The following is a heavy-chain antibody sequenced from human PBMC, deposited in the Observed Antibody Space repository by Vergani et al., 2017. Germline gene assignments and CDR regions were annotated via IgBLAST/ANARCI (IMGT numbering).Heavy chain of an antibody. D-gene: IGHD4-23*01. J-gene: IGHJ3*01. CDR3: ARDNKQLRPKAFEL. CDR1: GASINNDFYY. CDR2: IYVSGIT. Sequence: QVQLQESGPGLVKPSQTLSLTCTVSGASINNDFYYWHWIRQPAGKGLEWIGRIYVSGITDYNSSRQSRVSMSVDTSKNQFSLTLTSVTAADTAVYYCARDNKQLRPKAFELWGQGTMVTVSS. V-gene: IGHV4-61*02.